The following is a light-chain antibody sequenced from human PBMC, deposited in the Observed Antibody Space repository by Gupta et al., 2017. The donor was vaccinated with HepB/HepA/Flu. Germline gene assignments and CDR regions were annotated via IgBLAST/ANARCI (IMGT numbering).Light chain of an antibody. V-gene: IGKV1-5*03. CDR1: QSISTW. Sequence: DIQMTQSPSTLSASVGDRVTLTCRASQSISTWLAWYQQKPGKAPKLLIYKASTLQSGVTSRFSGSGSGTEFTLTISSRQPDDFATYYCQQDNSYPWTFGQGTXVEIK. CDR3: QQDNSYPWT. J-gene: IGKJ1*01. CDR2: KAS.